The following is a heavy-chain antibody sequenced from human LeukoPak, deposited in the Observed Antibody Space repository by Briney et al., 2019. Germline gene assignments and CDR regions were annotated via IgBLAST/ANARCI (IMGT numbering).Heavy chain of an antibody. CDR1: GGSISSGDYY. CDR3: PRGGRFCAAGSCHPHSFPP. J-gene: IGHJ5*02. D-gene: IGHD2-15*01. CDR2: IYYSGSV. Sequence: SETLSLTCSVSGGSISSGDYYWSWIRQSPEKGLEWIGFIYYSGSVFYNPSLKSRLAISVDSSVNQFSLTLTSVTAADTAVYYCPRGGRFCAAGSCHPHSFPPRGQGTLVTVSS. V-gene: IGHV4-30-4*01.